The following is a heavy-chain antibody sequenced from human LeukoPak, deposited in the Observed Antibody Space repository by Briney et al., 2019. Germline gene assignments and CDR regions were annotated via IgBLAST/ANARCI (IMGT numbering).Heavy chain of an antibody. CDR1: GFTFNNYW. D-gene: IGHD3-16*01. CDR3: ARGRGWVDY. V-gene: IGHV3-7*01. Sequence: PGGSLRLSCVASGFTFNNYWMSWVHQAPGKGLEWVANIGYVGGEKYYVDSVKGRFTISRDNTKNSLFLQMNSLRVDDMAVYYCARGRGWVDYWGQGTLVTVSS. J-gene: IGHJ4*02. CDR2: IGYVGGEK.